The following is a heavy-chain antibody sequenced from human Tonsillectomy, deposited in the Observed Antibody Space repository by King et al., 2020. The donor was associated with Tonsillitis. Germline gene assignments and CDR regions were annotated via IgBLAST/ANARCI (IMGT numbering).Heavy chain of an antibody. V-gene: IGHV3-48*01. Sequence: QLVQSGGGLVQPGGSLRLSCAASGFTFSSYSMNWVRQAPGKGLEWGSYISSSSSTIYYADSVKGRFTISRDNAKNSLYLQMNSLRAEDTAVYYCAREPGNTYYDFWSGYYEGGYYYGMDVWGQGTTVTVSS. CDR2: ISSSSSTI. CDR3: AREPGNTYYDFWSGYYEGGYYYGMDV. D-gene: IGHD3-3*01. J-gene: IGHJ6*02. CDR1: GFTFSSYS.